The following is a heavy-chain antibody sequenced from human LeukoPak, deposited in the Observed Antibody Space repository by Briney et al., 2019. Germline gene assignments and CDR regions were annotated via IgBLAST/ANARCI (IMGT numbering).Heavy chain of an antibody. J-gene: IGHJ4*02. CDR1: GFTFSSYS. D-gene: IGHD2-15*01. CDR2: ISSSSSTI. CDR3: ASVNWWKPDY. Sequence: GGSLRLSCAASGFTFSSYSMNWVRQAPGKGLEWVSYISSSSSTIYYADSVKGRFTISGDNAKNSLYLQMNSLRAEDTAVYYCASVNWWKPDYWGQGTLVTVSS. V-gene: IGHV3-48*04.